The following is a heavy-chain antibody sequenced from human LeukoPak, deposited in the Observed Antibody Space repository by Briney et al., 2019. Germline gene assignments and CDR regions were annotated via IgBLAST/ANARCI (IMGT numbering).Heavy chain of an antibody. D-gene: IGHD3-10*01. Sequence: GASVKVSCKASGYTFTSYAMHWVRQAPGQRLEWMGWINAGNGNTKYSQKFQGRVTITRDTSANTAYMELSSLRSEDTAVYYCASLLVGSGNLWGGVYWGQGTLVTVFS. CDR2: INAGNGNT. J-gene: IGHJ4*02. V-gene: IGHV1-3*01. CDR1: GYTFTSYA. CDR3: ASLLVGSGNLWGGVY.